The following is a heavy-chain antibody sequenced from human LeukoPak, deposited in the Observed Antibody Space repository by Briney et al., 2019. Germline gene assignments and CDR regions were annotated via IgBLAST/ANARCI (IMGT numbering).Heavy chain of an antibody. CDR2: IIASSGST. Sequence: GGSLRLSCAASGFSLNNYAMSWVRQAPGKGLEWVSIIIASSGSTFYADSVKGRFTISRDNSKNTLYLQMNSLRVEDTAVYYCVKGGYDYVEVAYFDFWGQGTLVTVSS. V-gene: IGHV3-23*01. J-gene: IGHJ4*02. CDR3: VKGGYDYVEVAYFDF. D-gene: IGHD5-12*01. CDR1: GFSLNNYA.